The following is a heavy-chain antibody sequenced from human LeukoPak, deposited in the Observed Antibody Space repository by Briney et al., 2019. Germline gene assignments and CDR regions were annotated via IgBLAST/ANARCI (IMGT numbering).Heavy chain of an antibody. CDR1: GFTFSSYS. J-gene: IGHJ4*02. CDR3: ARGTTYYDSSGQVPFDY. Sequence: GGSLRLSCAASGFTFSSYSMNWVRQAPGKGLEWGSYISGSSSTIYYADSVKGRFTISRDNGKNTLYLQMNSLRAEDTAVYYCARGTTYYDSSGQVPFDYWGQGTLVTVSS. CDR2: ISGSSSTI. V-gene: IGHV3-48*01. D-gene: IGHD3-22*01.